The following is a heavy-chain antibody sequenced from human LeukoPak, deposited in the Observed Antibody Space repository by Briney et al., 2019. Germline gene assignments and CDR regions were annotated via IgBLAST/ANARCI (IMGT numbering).Heavy chain of an antibody. D-gene: IGHD3-9*01. J-gene: IGHJ5*02. CDR3: ARDILTGYYSGWFDP. Sequence: SETLSLTCTVSGGSISSYYWSWIRQPPGKGLEWIGYIYYSGSTNYDPSLKSRVTISVDTSKNQFSLKLSSVTAADTAVYYCARDILTGYYSGWFDPWRQGTLVTVSS. CDR1: GGSISSYY. V-gene: IGHV4-59*01. CDR2: IYYSGST.